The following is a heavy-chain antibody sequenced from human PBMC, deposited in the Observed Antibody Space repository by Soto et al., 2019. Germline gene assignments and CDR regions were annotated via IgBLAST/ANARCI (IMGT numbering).Heavy chain of an antibody. CDR3: ARHGSAVVAADTGAWFDP. CDR1: GYTLSAYY. Sequence: AAVKVSCKASGYTLSAYYMHWVRQAPGQGLEWMGWINPNSGVTKYAQKFQGRVTMTSDLSISTAYMELSSLRSDDTAVYYCARHGSAVVAADTGAWFDPWGQGTLVTVPS. D-gene: IGHD2-15*01. J-gene: IGHJ5*02. CDR2: INPNSGVT. V-gene: IGHV1-2*02.